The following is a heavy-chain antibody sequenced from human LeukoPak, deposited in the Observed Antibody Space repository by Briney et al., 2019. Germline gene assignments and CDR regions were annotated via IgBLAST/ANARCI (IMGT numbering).Heavy chain of an antibody. D-gene: IGHD1-26*01. V-gene: IGHV3-53*04. CDR3: AREVLVGATTYAFDI. CDR2: IYSGGST. J-gene: IGHJ3*02. Sequence: SGGSLRLSCAASGFTVSSNYMSWVRQAPGKGLEWVSVIYSGGSTYYADSVMGRFTISRHNSKNTLYLQMNSLRAEDTAVYYCAREVLVGATTYAFDIWGQGTMVTVSS. CDR1: GFTVSSNY.